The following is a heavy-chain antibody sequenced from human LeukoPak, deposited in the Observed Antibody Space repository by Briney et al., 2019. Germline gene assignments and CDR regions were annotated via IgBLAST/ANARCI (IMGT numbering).Heavy chain of an antibody. J-gene: IGHJ4*02. D-gene: IGHD3-22*01. Sequence: PAGSLRLSCAVSGFTFNSYWMSWVRQAPGKGLEWVGNINQDGSVKYYVDSVKGRFTISRDNAKSSLYLQMNSLRAEDTAVYYCATSQDSSGVDWGQGTLVTVSS. CDR3: ATSQDSSGVD. V-gene: IGHV3-7*01. CDR2: INQDGSVK. CDR1: GFTFNSYW.